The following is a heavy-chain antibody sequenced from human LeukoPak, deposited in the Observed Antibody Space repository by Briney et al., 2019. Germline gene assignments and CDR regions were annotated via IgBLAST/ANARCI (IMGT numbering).Heavy chain of an antibody. Sequence: SQTLSLTCAVYGGSFSGYYWSWIRQPPGKGLEWIGEINHSGSTSYNPSLKSRVTISVDTSKNQFSLKLSSVTAADTAVYYCARGRGDYVWGSYRYTFDYWGQGTLVTVSS. V-gene: IGHV4-34*01. D-gene: IGHD3-16*02. CDR2: INHSGST. J-gene: IGHJ4*02. CDR3: ARGRGDYVWGSYRYTFDY. CDR1: GGSFSGYY.